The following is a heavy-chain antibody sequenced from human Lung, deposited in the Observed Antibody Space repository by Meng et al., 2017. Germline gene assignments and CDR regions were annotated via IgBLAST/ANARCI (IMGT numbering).Heavy chain of an antibody. CDR2: ITAGNGNT. V-gene: IGHV1-3*01. CDR1: GYTFTNYA. D-gene: IGHD6-19*01. CDR3: ARGDQPWPHRFDP. J-gene: IGHJ5*02. Sequence: QVQLGQAGAEVKTRGAPGRRSCMASGYTFTNYAIHCVRQAPGQRLEWMGWITAGNGNTKYSQKFQGRVTIIRDKSASTVYMELSRLRSEDPAVYYCARGDQPWPHRFDPWGQGTLVTVSS.